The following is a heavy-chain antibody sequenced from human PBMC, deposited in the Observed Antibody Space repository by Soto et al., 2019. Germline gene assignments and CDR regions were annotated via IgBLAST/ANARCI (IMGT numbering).Heavy chain of an antibody. Sequence: GGSLRLSCAASGFTFSSYWMHWVRQAPGKGLVWVSRINSDGSSTSYADSVKGRFTISRDNVKNTLYLQMSSLRAEDTAVYYCARDGKEQWLTPLHYYYYGMDVWGQGTTVTVSS. D-gene: IGHD6-19*01. V-gene: IGHV3-74*01. CDR2: INSDGSST. CDR3: ARDGKEQWLTPLHYYYYGMDV. CDR1: GFTFSSYW. J-gene: IGHJ6*01.